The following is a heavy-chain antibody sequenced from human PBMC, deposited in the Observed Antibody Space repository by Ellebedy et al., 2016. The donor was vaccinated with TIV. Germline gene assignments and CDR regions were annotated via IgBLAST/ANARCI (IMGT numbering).Heavy chain of an antibody. CDR1: GFTFNIYG. CDR3: AKDRGFFHDRNFFDS. V-gene: IGHV3-30*18. CDR2: LSSDGSNT. D-gene: IGHD3-22*01. Sequence: PGGSLRLSCAASGFTFNIYGMHWVRQAPGKGLEWVAILSSDGSNTYYADSVKGRFTISRDNSKNTLYLQMNSLRDEDTAIYFCAKDRGFFHDRNFFDSWGQGTLVTVSS. J-gene: IGHJ4*02.